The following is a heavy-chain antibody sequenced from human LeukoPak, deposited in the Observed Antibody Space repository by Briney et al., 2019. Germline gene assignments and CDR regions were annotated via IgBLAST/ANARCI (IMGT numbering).Heavy chain of an antibody. CDR2: ITYDGSNT. J-gene: IGHJ4*02. V-gene: IGHV3-30*04. D-gene: IGHD5-18*01. Sequence: PGRSLRLSCATSGFTFSSSTMRWVRQAPGKGLEGVASITYDGSNTYYGDSVEGRFTISRDDSKNTVYLQMNSLRAEDTAVYYCVGSSSTARSYFDYWGQGILVTVSS. CDR3: VGSSSTARSYFDY. CDR1: GFTFSSST.